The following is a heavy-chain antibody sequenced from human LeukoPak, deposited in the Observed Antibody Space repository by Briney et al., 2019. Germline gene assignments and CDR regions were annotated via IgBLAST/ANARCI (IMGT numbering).Heavy chain of an antibody. CDR2: LRPVGWDK. CDR1: GFAFSTYW. D-gene: IGHD3-3*01. J-gene: IGHJ5*02. CDR3: SRDAYDDASEA. V-gene: IGHV3-7*01. Sequence: GGSVGLSCAASGFAFSTYWMSWVRQAPAKGLDWVANLRPVGWDKHYADSPKGPFTISRDNAKNPLYLQTKLLRAYDTASDFFSRDAYDDASEAWGEGTLVSVSS.